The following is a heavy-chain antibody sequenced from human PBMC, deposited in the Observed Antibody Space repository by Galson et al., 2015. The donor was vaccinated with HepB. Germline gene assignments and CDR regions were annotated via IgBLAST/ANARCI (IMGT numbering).Heavy chain of an antibody. CDR1: GFTFRSYS. D-gene: IGHD2-2*01. CDR3: ARDRTHCSSTSCYFLGMDV. Sequence: SLRLSCAASGFTFRSYSINWVRQAPGKGLEWVSSISSSSSTIYYADSVKGRVTISRDNAKNSLYLQMYSLRDEDTAVYYCARDRTHCSSTSCYFLGMDVWGKGTTVTVSS. CDR2: ISSSSSTI. V-gene: IGHV3-48*02. J-gene: IGHJ6*04.